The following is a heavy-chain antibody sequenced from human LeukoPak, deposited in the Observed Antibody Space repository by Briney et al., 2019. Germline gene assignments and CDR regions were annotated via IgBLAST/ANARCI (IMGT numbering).Heavy chain of an antibody. CDR3: ARWGRPGMVSSDWYSRLSRNWFDP. CDR1: EFTFSRYW. Sequence: GGSLRLSCAASEFTFSRYWMSWVRQAPGKGLEWVANIKQDGSEKYFVDSVKGRFTLSRDNAKNLLYLQMNSLRAEDTAVYYCARWGRPGMVSSDWYSRLSRNWFDPWGQGTLVTVSS. J-gene: IGHJ5*02. D-gene: IGHD6-19*01. CDR2: IKQDGSEK. V-gene: IGHV3-7*01.